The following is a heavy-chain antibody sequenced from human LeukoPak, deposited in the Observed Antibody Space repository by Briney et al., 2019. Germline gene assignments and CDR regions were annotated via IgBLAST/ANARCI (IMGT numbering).Heavy chain of an antibody. CDR1: GFTFSSYW. J-gene: IGHJ4*02. D-gene: IGHD1-26*01. CDR3: VRNSPDGWD. V-gene: IGHV3-7*03. Sequence: GGSLRLSCAASGFTFSSYWMSWVRQAPGMGLEWVANIKQDGSEENYVDSAKGRFTISRDNAKNSLYLQMSSLRAEDTAVYYCVRNSPDGWDWGQGTLVTVSS. CDR2: IKQDGSEE.